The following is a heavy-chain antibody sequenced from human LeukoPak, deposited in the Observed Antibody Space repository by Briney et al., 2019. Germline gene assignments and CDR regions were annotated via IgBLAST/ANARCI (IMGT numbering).Heavy chain of an antibody. CDR3: ARGRAARPRYYYYYMDV. J-gene: IGHJ6*03. D-gene: IGHD6-6*01. CDR1: GGSFSGYY. Sequence: SESLSLTCAVYGGSFSGYYWSWIRQPPGKGLEWIGEINHSGSTNYNPSLKSRVTISVDTSKNQFSLKRSSVTAADTAVYYCARGRAARPRYYYYYMDVWGQGTLVTVSS. CDR2: INHSGST. V-gene: IGHV4-34*01.